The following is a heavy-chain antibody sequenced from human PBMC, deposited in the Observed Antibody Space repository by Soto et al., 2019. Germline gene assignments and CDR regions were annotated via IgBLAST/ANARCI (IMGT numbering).Heavy chain of an antibody. CDR2: IGTAGDT. CDR1: GFTFSSYD. V-gene: IGHV3-13*01. Sequence: PGGSLRLSCAASGFTFSSYDMHWVRQATGKGLEWVSAIGTAGDTYYPGSVKGRFTISRENAKNSLYLQMNSLRAEDTAVYYCARVGGSSWYVWQVRYYYGMDVWGQGNTVPVSS. J-gene: IGHJ6*02. D-gene: IGHD6-13*01. CDR3: ARVGGSSWYVWQVRYYYGMDV.